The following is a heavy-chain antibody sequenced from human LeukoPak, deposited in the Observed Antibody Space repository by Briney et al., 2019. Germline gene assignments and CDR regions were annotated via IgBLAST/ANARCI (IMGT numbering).Heavy chain of an antibody. J-gene: IGHJ5*02. D-gene: IGHD4-17*01. CDR3: AKMYGDSHDGWFEP. CDR1: GFTFSSYA. Sequence: GGSLRLSCAASGFTFSSYAMSWVRQAPGKGLEWVSAISGSGGSTYYADSVKGRFTISRDNSKNTLYLQMNSLRAEDTAVYHRAKMYGDSHDGWFEPWGQGTVVTVSS. V-gene: IGHV3-23*01. CDR2: ISGSGGST.